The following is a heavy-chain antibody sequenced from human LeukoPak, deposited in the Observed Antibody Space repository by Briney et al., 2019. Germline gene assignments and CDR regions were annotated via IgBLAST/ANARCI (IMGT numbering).Heavy chain of an antibody. V-gene: IGHV4-4*09. CDR3: ARSPFVGGVGATSWYFDL. Sequence: SEALSLTSTVSGASITSYYWTWIRQPPGKELEWIGNIYTSADINFNPSLKSRVTISLDASKRQFSLKLNSVSAADTAIYYCARSPFVGGVGATSWYFDLWGRGALVTVSS. D-gene: IGHD1-26*01. J-gene: IGHJ2*01. CDR2: IYTSADI. CDR1: GASITSYY.